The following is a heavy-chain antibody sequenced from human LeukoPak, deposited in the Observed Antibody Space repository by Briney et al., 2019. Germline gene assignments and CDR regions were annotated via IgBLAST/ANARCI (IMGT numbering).Heavy chain of an antibody. J-gene: IGHJ4*02. CDR2: IKHDGSEK. CDR3: ATDRGWRTSGYYLYYFEY. CDR1: GFIFTNYF. D-gene: IGHD3-3*01. V-gene: IGHV3-7*01. Sequence: GGSLRLSCAASGFIFTNYFMSWVRQAPGKGLEWVASIKHDGSEKYYVDSVRGRFTISRDNTMNSLYLQMSSPRAEDTAVYYCATDRGWRTSGYYLYYFEYWGQGTLVTYSS.